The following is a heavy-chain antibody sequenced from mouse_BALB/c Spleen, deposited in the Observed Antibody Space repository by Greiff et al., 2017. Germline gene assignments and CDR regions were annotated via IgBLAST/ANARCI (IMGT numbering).Heavy chain of an antibody. D-gene: IGHD1-1*01. CDR3: ARQITTVVGPYAMDY. CDR2: IDPANGNT. V-gene: IGHV14-3*02. CDR1: GFNIKDTY. J-gene: IGHJ4*01. Sequence: VQLKQSGAELVKPGASVKLSCTASGFNIKDTYMHWVKQRPEQGLEWIGRIDPANGNTKYDPKFQGKATITADKSSSTAYMQLSSLTSEDSAVYFCARQITTVVGPYAMDYWGQGTSVTVSS.